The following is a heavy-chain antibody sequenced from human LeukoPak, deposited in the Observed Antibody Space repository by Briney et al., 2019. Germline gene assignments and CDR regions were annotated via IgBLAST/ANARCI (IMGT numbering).Heavy chain of an antibody. D-gene: IGHD4-17*01. J-gene: IGHJ6*02. CDR1: GFTFSSYA. CDR3: AKPTVTTRGKYYYYGMDV. Sequence: GGFLRLSCAASGFTFSSYAMSWVRQAPGKGLEWVSAISGSGGSTYYADSVKGRFTISRDNSKNTLYLQMNSLRAEDTAVYYCAKPTVTTRGKYYYYGMDVWGQGTTVTVSS. V-gene: IGHV3-23*01. CDR2: ISGSGGST.